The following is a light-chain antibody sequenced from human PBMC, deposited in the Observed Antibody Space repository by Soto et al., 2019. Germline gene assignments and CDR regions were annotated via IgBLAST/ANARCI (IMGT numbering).Light chain of an antibody. V-gene: IGKV3-15*01. Sequence: ETVITQSPSTLSVSPGERATLSCRASHSLKSNLAWYQHKPGQAPRLLMYDASTRATGIPARFTGSGSGTEFTLTISSLQSEDFAVYYCQQYNSWPWSFGQGTKVDIK. CDR2: DAS. CDR1: HSLKSN. CDR3: QQYNSWPWS. J-gene: IGKJ1*01.